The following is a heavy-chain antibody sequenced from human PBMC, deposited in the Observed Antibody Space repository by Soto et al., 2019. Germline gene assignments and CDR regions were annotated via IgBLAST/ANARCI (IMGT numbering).Heavy chain of an antibody. V-gene: IGHV4-39*01. Sequence: QLQLQESGPGLVKPSETLSLTCAVSGGSVSSGVNYWGWIRQSPGKGLEWIGSVHDTGTTRSNPSLTRQVTISVDTSKMQFYLNVYTVTAAGTAVYYCARGLSSPSAAGVWGQGTLVTVSS. J-gene: IGHJ4*02. D-gene: IGHD6-6*01. CDR2: VHDTGTT. CDR3: ARGLSSPSAAGV. CDR1: GGSVSSGVNY.